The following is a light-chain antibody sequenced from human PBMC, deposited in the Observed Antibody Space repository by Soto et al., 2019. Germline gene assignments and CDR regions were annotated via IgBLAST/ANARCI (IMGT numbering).Light chain of an antibody. V-gene: IGLV2-8*01. CDR2: EVS. CDR3: TSYAGTYTFFYV. CDR1: SRDVGAYNH. Sequence: QSVLTRPPSASGSPGQSVTISCTGTSRDVGAYNHVSWYQQLPGKAPKLIIYEVSKRPSGVPDRFSGSKSGNTASLTVSGLQAEDQADYYCTSYAGTYTFFYVFGTGTKVTVL. J-gene: IGLJ1*01.